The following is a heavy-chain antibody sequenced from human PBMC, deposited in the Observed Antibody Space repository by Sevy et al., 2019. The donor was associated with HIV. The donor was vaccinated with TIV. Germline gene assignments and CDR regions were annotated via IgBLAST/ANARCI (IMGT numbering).Heavy chain of an antibody. V-gene: IGHV3-9*01. CDR2: ISWNSGSI. CDR3: AKGIAVAPYYYYYGMDV. D-gene: IGHD6-19*01. Sequence: SLKISCAASGFTFDDYAMHWVRQAPGKGLEWVSGISWNSGSIGYADSVKGRFTISRDNAKNSLYLQMNSLRAEDTALYYCAKGIAVAPYYYYYGMDVWGQGTTVTVSS. CDR1: GFTFDDYA. J-gene: IGHJ6*02.